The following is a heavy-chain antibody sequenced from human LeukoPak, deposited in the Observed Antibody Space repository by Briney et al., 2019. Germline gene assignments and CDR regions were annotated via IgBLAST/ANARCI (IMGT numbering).Heavy chain of an antibody. CDR2: ISSSSSYT. V-gene: IGHV3-11*06. CDR1: GFTFSDYY. D-gene: IGHD3-22*01. CDR3: ARGHHYYDSSAYYY. J-gene: IGHJ4*02. Sequence: GGSLRLSCAASGFTFSDYYMSWIRQAPGKGLEWVSYISSSSSYTNYADSVKGRFTISRDTAKNTLYLQMNSLRAEDTAVYYCARGHHYYDSSAYYYWGQGTLVTVSS.